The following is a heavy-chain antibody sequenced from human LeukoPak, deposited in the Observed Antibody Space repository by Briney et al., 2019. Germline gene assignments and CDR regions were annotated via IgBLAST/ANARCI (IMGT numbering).Heavy chain of an antibody. V-gene: IGHV4-39*01. J-gene: IGHJ4*02. CDR1: GGSVSSRSDD. CDR2: IYYSGST. D-gene: IGHD4/OR15-4a*01. Sequence: SETLSLTCTVAGGSVSSRSDDWGWIRQPPGKGLEWIGSIYYSGSTHYNPSLESRVTISVDTSKNQLSLKLSSATAADTAVYYCARRPGEYGGNDFDYWGQGTLVTVSS. CDR3: ARRPGEYGGNDFDY.